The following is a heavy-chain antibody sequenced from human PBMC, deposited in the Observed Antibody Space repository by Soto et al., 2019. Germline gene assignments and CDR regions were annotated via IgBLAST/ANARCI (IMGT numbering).Heavy chain of an antibody. CDR1: GFTYDIYW. V-gene: IGHV3-7*03. CDR2: IKHDGSEE. J-gene: IGHJ4*02. D-gene: IGHD6-19*01. CDR3: VKVGRWLVSDS. Sequence: EVQLVDSGGGLVQPGGSLRLSCVASGFTYDIYWMSWVRKAPGKGLEWVATIKHDGSEEFYVDSVKGRFTISRDNTKKSLSLQMNSLRDEDTAVYYCVKVGRWLVSDSWCQGTLLTVSS.